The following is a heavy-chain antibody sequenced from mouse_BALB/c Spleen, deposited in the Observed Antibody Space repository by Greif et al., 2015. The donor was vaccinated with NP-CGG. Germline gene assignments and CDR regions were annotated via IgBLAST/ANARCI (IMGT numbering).Heavy chain of an antibody. CDR2: INPSSGYT. J-gene: IGHJ3*01. D-gene: IGHD4-1*01. CDR3: ARWDGAY. V-gene: IGHV1-4*01. CDR1: GYTFTSYT. Sequence: VMLVESGAELARPGASVKMSCKASGYTFTSYTMHWVKQRPGQGLEWIGYINPSSGYTNCNQKFKDKATLTADKSSSTAYMQLSSLTSEDSAVYYCARWDGAYWGQGTLVTVSA.